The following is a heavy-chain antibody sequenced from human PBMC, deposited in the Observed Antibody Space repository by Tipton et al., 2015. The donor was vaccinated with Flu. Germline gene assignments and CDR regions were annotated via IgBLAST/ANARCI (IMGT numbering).Heavy chain of an antibody. CDR2: INPNSGDT. CDR1: GYTFTGYF. CDR3: ARREGLYGERLYGLDS. V-gene: IGHV1-2*02. D-gene: IGHD1-1*01. Sequence: QLVQSGPEVKKPGASVKVSCKASGYTFTGYFMHWVRLAPGQGLEWMGWINPNSGDTNYAQKFQGRVTMTRDTSISTAYMELSRLTSDDPGVYYCARREGLYGERLYGLDSWGQGTLVTVSS. J-gene: IGHJ5*01.